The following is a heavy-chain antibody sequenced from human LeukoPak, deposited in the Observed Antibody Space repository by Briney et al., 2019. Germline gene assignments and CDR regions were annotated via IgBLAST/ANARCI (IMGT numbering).Heavy chain of an antibody. V-gene: IGHV3-23*01. Sequence: GESLKISFAASGFTFSNYSMSWVRQAPGKGLEWVSTISGTGGTTYYADSVKGRFTISRDNSKNTLFLQFNSLRADDTAVYYCAKGRGTTVTAAANYWGQGTLVTVSS. J-gene: IGHJ4*02. D-gene: IGHD4-17*01. CDR1: GFTFSNYS. CDR2: ISGTGGTT. CDR3: AKGRGTTVTAAANY.